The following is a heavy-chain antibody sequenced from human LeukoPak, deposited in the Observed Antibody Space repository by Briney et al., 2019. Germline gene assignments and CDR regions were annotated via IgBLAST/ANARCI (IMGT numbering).Heavy chain of an antibody. CDR3: AKHKGITIFGVAID. CDR2: ISGSGGST. D-gene: IGHD3-3*01. CDR1: GFTFSSYA. Sequence: GGSLRLSCAASGFTFSSYAMSWVRQAPGKGLEWVSAISGSGGSTYYADSVKGRFTISRDNSKNTLYLQMSSLRAEDTAVYYCAKHKGITIFGVAIDWGQGTLVTVSS. V-gene: IGHV3-23*01. J-gene: IGHJ4*02.